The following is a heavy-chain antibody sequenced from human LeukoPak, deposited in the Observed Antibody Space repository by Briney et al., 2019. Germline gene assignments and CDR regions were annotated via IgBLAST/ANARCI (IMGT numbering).Heavy chain of an antibody. D-gene: IGHD6-13*01. Sequence: GASVKLSCKASGYTFTGYYMHWVRQAPGQGLEWMGWINPNSGGTNYAQKFQGRVTMTRDTSISTAYMELSRLRSDDTAVYYCATGRYSSSWYYFDYWGQGTLVTVSS. CDR1: GYTFTGYY. V-gene: IGHV1-2*02. CDR3: ATGRYSSSWYYFDY. CDR2: INPNSGGT. J-gene: IGHJ4*02.